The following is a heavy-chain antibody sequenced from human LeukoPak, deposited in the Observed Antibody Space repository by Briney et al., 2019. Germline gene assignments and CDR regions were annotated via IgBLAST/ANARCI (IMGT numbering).Heavy chain of an antibody. CDR1: GFTFSSYS. CDR2: ISSSSSTI. J-gene: IGHJ6*03. D-gene: IGHD2-2*01. V-gene: IGHV3-48*01. CDR3: ARTHIVVVPVSVMASYYYMDV. Sequence: PGGSLRLSCAASGFTFSSYSMNWVRQAPGKGLEWVSYISSSSSTIYYADSVKGRFTISRDNAKNSLYLQMNSLRAEDTAVYYCARTHIVVVPVSVMASYYYMDVWGKGTTVTVSS.